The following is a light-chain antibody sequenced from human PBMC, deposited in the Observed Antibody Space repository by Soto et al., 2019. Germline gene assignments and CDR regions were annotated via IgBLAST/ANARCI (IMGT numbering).Light chain of an antibody. J-gene: IGLJ1*01. Sequence: SVLTQPPSASGFPGQSVTISCTGTSSDVGAYDYVSWYQQHPGEAPKLMIYEVTKRPSGVPDRFSGSKSGNTASLAVSGLQTEDEADYYCSSFARSNNFVFGTGTKVTVL. CDR2: EVT. V-gene: IGLV2-8*01. CDR3: SSFARSNNFV. CDR1: SSDVGAYDY.